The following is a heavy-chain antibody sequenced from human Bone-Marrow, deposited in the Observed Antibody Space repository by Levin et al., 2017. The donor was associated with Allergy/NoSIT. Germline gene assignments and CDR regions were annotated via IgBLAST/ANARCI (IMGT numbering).Heavy chain of an antibody. V-gene: IGHV3-33*01. D-gene: IGHD6-13*01. J-gene: IGHJ4*02. Sequence: GGSLRLSCAASGFTFRNFGMHWVRQAPGEGLEWLAVIWYDGSNKYYADSVKGRFTISRDNSKNTLYLQMNSLRAEDTAVYYCGRVPSSTAAAGRADYWGQGTLVTVSS. CDR2: IWYDGSNK. CDR3: GRVPSSTAAAGRADY. CDR1: GFTFRNFG.